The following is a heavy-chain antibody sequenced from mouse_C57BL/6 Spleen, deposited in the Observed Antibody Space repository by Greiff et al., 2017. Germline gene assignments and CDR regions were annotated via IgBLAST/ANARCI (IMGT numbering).Heavy chain of an antibody. V-gene: IGHV5-9-1*02. Sequence: EVKLVESGDGLVKPGGSLKLSCAASGFTFSSYAMSWVRQTPEKRLEWVAYISSGGDYIYYADTVKGRFTISRDNARNTLYLQRSSLKSEDTAMYYCTRVGVTSYAMDYWGQGTSVTVSS. CDR1: GFTFSSYA. J-gene: IGHJ4*01. CDR2: ISSGGDYI. D-gene: IGHD2-2*01. CDR3: TRVGVTSYAMDY.